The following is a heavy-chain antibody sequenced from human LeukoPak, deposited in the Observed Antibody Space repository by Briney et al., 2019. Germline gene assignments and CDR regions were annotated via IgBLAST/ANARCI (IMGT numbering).Heavy chain of an antibody. Sequence: ASVNVSCKASGYTFTNYGISWVRQAPGQGLEWMGRINSKNENTNYAQNFQGRVSMTTDTSTTTAYMELRSLRSDDTAVYYRVRDWGSMKVITDYWGQGTLVTVSS. CDR3: VRDWGSMKVITDY. D-gene: IGHD3-22*01. J-gene: IGHJ4*02. V-gene: IGHV1-18*01. CDR2: INSKNENT. CDR1: GYTFTNYG.